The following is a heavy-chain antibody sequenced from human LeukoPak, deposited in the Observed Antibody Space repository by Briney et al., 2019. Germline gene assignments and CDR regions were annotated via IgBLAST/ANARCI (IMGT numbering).Heavy chain of an antibody. J-gene: IGHJ4*02. V-gene: IGHV3-23*01. CDR2: IGRNGGDI. CDR1: GSTFSSYA. CDR3: AKYAPPTTVVTRFFDY. D-gene: IGHD4-23*01. Sequence: SGGSLRLSCAASGSTFSSYAMTWVRQAPGKGLEWVSVIGRNGGDIQYADSVKGRFTISRDNSKNTLYLQMNSLRAEDTAVYYCAKYAPPTTVVTRFFDYWGQGTLVTVSS.